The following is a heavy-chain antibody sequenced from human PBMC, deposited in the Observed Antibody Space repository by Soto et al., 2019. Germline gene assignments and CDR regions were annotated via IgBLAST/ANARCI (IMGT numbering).Heavy chain of an antibody. V-gene: IGHV4-59*01. D-gene: IGHD6-6*01. CDR1: GGSISSYY. CDR3: ARGLYSSSSNWFDP. J-gene: IGHJ5*02. CDR2: IYYSGST. Sequence: SETLSLTCTVSGGSISSYYWSWIRQPPGKGLEWIGYIYYSGSTNYNPSLKSRVTISVDTSKNQFSLKLSSVTAADTAVYYCARGLYSSSSNWFDPWGQGTLVTVSS.